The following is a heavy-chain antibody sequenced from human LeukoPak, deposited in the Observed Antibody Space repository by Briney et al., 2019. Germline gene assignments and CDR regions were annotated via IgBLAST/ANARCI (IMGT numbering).Heavy chain of an antibody. D-gene: IGHD4-23*01. V-gene: IGHV4-59*08. Sequence: SETLSLTCSVSGDSISTYYWSWIRQPPGKGLEWIGYIDYSGSTAYNPSLNGRVAVSLDASRNQFSLKLRSVTAADTAVYYCARLNGGNWGPGILVTVSS. J-gene: IGHJ4*02. CDR3: ARLNGGN. CDR1: GDSISTYY. CDR2: IDYSGST.